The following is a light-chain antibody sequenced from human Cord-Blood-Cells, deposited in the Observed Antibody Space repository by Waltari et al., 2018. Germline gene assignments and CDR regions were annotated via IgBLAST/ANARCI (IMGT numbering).Light chain of an antibody. J-gene: IGLJ3*02. Sequence: QSALTQPASVSGSPGQSITISCTGTSSAVGGYNYVSWYQQHPGKAPKLMIYDVSNRPSGVSNCFSGSKSGNTASLTISGLQAEDEADYYCSSYTSSSTWVFGGGTKLTVL. V-gene: IGLV2-14*03. CDR2: DVS. CDR1: SSAVGGYNY. CDR3: SSYTSSSTWV.